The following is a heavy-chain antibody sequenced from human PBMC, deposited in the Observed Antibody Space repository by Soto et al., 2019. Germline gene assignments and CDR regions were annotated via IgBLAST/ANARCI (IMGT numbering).Heavy chain of an antibody. CDR3: ARVWGGSFDF. D-gene: IGHD3-10*01. CDR1: GGSISSYY. J-gene: IGHJ3*01. Sequence: SETLSLTCTVSGGSISSYYWSWIRQPPGKGLEWIGYIYYSGSTNYNPSLKSRVTISVDTSKNQFSLKLSSVTAADTAVYYCARVWGGSFDFWGQGTMVTVSS. V-gene: IGHV4-59*01. CDR2: IYYSGST.